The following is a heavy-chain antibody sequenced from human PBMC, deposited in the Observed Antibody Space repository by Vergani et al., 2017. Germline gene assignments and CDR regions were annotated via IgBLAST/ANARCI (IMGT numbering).Heavy chain of an antibody. J-gene: IGHJ6*02. CDR1: GFTFSSYG. D-gene: IGHD3-10*01. Sequence: QVQLVESGGGVVQPGRSLRLSCAASGFTFSSYGMHWVRQAPGKGLEWVAVIWYDGSNKYYADSVKGRFTISRDNSKNTLYLQMNSLRAEDTAVYYCARDGSGSYYSYYYCGMDVWGQGTTVTVSS. CDR3: ARDGSGSYYSYYYCGMDV. CDR2: IWYDGSNK. V-gene: IGHV3-33*01.